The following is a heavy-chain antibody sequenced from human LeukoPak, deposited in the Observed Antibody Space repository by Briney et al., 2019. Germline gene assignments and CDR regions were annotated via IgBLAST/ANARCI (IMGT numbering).Heavy chain of an antibody. D-gene: IGHD3-9*01. Sequence: ASVRVSCKASGYTFNNYGISWVRQAPGQGLEWMGWVSSYNGDTNYAQKFQGRVTMSTDTSTRTAYMELRSLRFDDTAIYYCAKDWHILTGRNCFDPWGQGTLVTVSS. CDR3: AKDWHILTGRNCFDP. CDR2: VSSYNGDT. CDR1: GYTFNNYG. J-gene: IGHJ5*02. V-gene: IGHV1-18*01.